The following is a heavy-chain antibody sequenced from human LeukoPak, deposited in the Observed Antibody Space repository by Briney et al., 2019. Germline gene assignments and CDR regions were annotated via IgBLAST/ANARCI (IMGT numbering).Heavy chain of an antibody. CDR1: GGPFSGYY. Sequence: KASETLSLTCAVYGGPFSGYYWSWIRQPPGKGLKWIGEINHSGSTNYNPSLKSRVTISVDTSKNQFSLKLSSVTAADTAVYYCARVGSSGWYGYYYYGMDVWGQGTTVTASS. J-gene: IGHJ6*02. V-gene: IGHV4-34*01. CDR2: INHSGST. D-gene: IGHD6-19*01. CDR3: ARVGSSGWYGYYYYGMDV.